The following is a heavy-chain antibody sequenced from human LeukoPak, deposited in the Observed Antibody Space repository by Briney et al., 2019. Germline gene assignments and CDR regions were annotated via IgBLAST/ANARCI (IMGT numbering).Heavy chain of an antibody. D-gene: IGHD6-19*01. CDR2: IYTSGST. CDR1: GGSISSGGYH. V-gene: IGHV4-61*02. J-gene: IGHJ5*02. CDR3: ASDMTGYSSGWYGNWFDP. Sequence: PSETLSLTCTVSGGSISSGGYHWSWIRQPAGKGLEWIGRIYTSGSTNYNPSLKSRVTMSVDTSKNQFSLKLSSVTAADTAVYYCASDMTGYSSGWYGNWFDPWGQGTLVTVSS.